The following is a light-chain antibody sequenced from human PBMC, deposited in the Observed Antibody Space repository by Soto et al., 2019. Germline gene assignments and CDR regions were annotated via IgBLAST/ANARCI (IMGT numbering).Light chain of an antibody. V-gene: IGKV3-11*01. CDR1: RSVSSY. CDR2: DAS. CDR3: QQRTNWPSST. J-gene: IGKJ5*01. Sequence: EIVLTQSPATLSLSPGERATLSCRASRSVSSYLAWYQRKPGQTPRLLIHDASNRATGIPVRFSGSGSGTDFTLTISSLEPEDFAVYYCQQRTNWPSSTFGQGTRLEIK.